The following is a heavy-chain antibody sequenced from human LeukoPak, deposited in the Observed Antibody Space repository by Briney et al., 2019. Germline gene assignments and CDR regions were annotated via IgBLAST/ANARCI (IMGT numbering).Heavy chain of an antibody. CDR1: GFTFSSNA. J-gene: IGHJ4*02. V-gene: IGHV3-23*01. CDR3: ARDPYYDSSGYHNYFDY. Sequence: GGSLRLSFEASGFTFSSNAMSWVRQAPGKGLEWVSGIGSDVRTHYADSVKGRFTISRDNSKNTLYLQMNSLRAEDTAVYYCARDPYYDSSGYHNYFDYWGQGTLVTVSS. D-gene: IGHD3-22*01. CDR2: IGSDVRT.